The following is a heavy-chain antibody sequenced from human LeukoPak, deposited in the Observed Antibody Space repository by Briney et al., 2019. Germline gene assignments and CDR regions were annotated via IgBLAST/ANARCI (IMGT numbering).Heavy chain of an antibody. CDR2: IYSDSSA. CDR1: GITVSYNF. J-gene: IGHJ1*01. D-gene: IGHD6-19*01. Sequence: PGGSLRLSCAASGITVSYNFMSWVRQAPGKGLEWVSVIYSDSSADYADSVKGRFTISRDGAKNTLYLQMNSLRAGDTAVYYCAKDIAVAGPEYFQHWGQGTLVTVSS. V-gene: IGHV3-53*01. CDR3: AKDIAVAGPEYFQH.